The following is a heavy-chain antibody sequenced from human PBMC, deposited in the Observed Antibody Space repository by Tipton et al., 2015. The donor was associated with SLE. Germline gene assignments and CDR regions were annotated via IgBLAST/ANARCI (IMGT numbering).Heavy chain of an antibody. CDR2: ITSSSSYI. CDR1: GFTFSSHS. D-gene: IGHD5-18*01. Sequence: SLRLSCAASGFTFSSHSMNWVRQAPGKGLEWVSSITSSSSYIYYADSVKGRFTISRDNAENSLYLQLNSLTAEDTGVYYCARDGYGNGGEFSYYSLDFWGKGTTVTVSS. J-gene: IGHJ6*03. CDR3: ARDGYGNGGEFSYYSLDF. V-gene: IGHV3-21*01.